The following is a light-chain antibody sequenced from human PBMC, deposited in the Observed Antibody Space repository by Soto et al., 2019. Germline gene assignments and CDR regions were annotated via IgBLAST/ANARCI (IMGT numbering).Light chain of an antibody. CDR2: GAS. CDR3: QQYNSWPT. CDR1: QSVTGSY. Sequence: EIVLTQSPGTLSLSPGERATLSCRVSQSVTGSYLAWYQQKPGQAPRLLIYGASTRATGIPARFSGSGSGTEFTLTISSLQSEDFAVYYCQQYNSWPTFGQGTRLEIK. V-gene: IGKV3-15*01. J-gene: IGKJ5*01.